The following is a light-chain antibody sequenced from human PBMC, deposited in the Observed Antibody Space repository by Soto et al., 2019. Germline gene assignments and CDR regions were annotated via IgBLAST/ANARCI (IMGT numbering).Light chain of an antibody. Sequence: QSALTQPASVSGSPGQSITISCTGTSTDIGGYNYVSWYQQHPGKAPKLLIYEVSRRPSGVSYRFSGSKSGNTASLTISGLQAEDEADYYCCSYAGTYTLWVFGGGTKLTVL. J-gene: IGLJ3*02. CDR1: STDIGGYNY. CDR2: EVS. CDR3: CSYAGTYTLWV. V-gene: IGLV2-14*03.